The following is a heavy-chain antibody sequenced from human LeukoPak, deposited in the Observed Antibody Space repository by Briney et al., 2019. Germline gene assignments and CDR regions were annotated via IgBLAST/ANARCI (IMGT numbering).Heavy chain of an antibody. V-gene: IGHV4-38-2*02. Sequence: SETLSLTCTVSGYSISSGYYWGWIRQPPEKGLEWIGNIYHSGSTYYNPSLKSRVTISVDASKNQFSLTLSSVTAADAAVYYCARGRVGTTVTPFDYWGQGTLVTVSS. J-gene: IGHJ4*02. D-gene: IGHD4-17*01. CDR1: GYSISSGYY. CDR3: ARGRVGTTVTPFDY. CDR2: IYHSGST.